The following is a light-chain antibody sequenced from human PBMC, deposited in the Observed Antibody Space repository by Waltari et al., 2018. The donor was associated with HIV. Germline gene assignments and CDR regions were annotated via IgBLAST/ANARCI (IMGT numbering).Light chain of an antibody. CDR1: KLGGHY. J-gene: IGLJ3*02. CDR2: QDS. V-gene: IGLV3-1*01. Sequence: SFALTQPPSVSVSPGQTASITCSGDKLGGHYASWYQQKPGQSPVLVIYQDSKRPSGIPERFSGSSSGNTVTLTIGETQALDEADYYCQAWDSFTGVFGGGTRLTVL. CDR3: QAWDSFTGV.